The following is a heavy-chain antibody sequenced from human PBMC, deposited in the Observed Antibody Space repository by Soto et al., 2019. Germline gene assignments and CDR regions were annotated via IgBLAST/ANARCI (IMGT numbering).Heavy chain of an antibody. CDR2: IYYSGST. J-gene: IGHJ5*02. D-gene: IGHD2-2*01. CDR3: ARTIPAARFFWFDP. CDR1: GGSISSYY. V-gene: IGHV4-59*08. Sequence: QVQLQESGPGLVKPSETLSLTCTVSGGSISSYYWSWIRQPPGKGLEWIGYIYYSGSTNYNPSLKSRVTMSVDTSKNQFSLKPSSVTAADTAVYYCARTIPAARFFWFDPWVQGTLVTVSS.